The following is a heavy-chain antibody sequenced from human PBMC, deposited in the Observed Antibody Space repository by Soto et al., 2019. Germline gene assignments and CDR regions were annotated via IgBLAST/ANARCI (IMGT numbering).Heavy chain of an antibody. Sequence: GGSLRLSCAASGLTFSNYAMSWVRQAPGTGLEWVSAISSSSDNTYYADSVKGRFTISRDNAKNTLSLQMDSLRAEDTAVYYCAKNGYGPDVLWWFDPWGQGTLVTVSS. CDR3: AKNGYGPDVLWWFDP. CDR2: ISSSSDNT. J-gene: IGHJ5*02. V-gene: IGHV3-23*01. D-gene: IGHD5-12*01. CDR1: GLTFSNYA.